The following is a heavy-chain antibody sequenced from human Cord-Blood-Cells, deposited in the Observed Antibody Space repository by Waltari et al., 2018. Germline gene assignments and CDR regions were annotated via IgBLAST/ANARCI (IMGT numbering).Heavy chain of an antibody. J-gene: IGHJ1*01. CDR1: GGSFSGYY. CDR2: INHSGST. Sequence: QVQLQQWGAGLLKPSETLSLTCAVYGGSFSGYYWSWIRQPPGKGLEWIGEINHSGSTNYNPSLKSRVTISVDTSKNQFSLKLSSVTAADTAVYYCAIVGATYYYFQRWGQGTLVTVSS. D-gene: IGHD1-26*01. CDR3: AIVGATYYYFQR. V-gene: IGHV4-34*01.